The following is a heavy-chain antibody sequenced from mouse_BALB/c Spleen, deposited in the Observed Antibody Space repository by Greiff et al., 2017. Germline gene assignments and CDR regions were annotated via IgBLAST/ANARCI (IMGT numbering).Heavy chain of an antibody. V-gene: IGHV10-3*03. CDR2: IRSKSNNYAT. Sequence: EAGGGLVQPKGSLKLSCAASGFTFNTYAMHWVCQAPGKGLEWVARIRSKSNNYATYYADSVKDRFTISRDDSQSMLYLQMNNLKTEDTAMYYCVRGNWDDAMDYWGQGTSVTVSS. J-gene: IGHJ4*01. CDR3: VRGNWDDAMDY. D-gene: IGHD4-1*01. CDR1: GFTFNTYA.